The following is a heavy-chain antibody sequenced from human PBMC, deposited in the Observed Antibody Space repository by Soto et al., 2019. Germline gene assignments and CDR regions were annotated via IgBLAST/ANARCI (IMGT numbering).Heavy chain of an antibody. Sequence: QVQLQESGPGLVKPSQTLSLTCTVSGGSISSGGYYWSWIRQHPGKGLEWIGYIYYSGSTYYNPSLTLRVNISVDTTTNQFSLKLSSVTAADTAVYYCARVGAQGCSSTSGSIPYYYGMDVWGQGTTVTVSS. D-gene: IGHD2-2*01. J-gene: IGHJ6*02. CDR2: IYYSGST. CDR1: GGSISSGGYY. CDR3: ARVGAQGCSSTSGSIPYYYGMDV. V-gene: IGHV4-31*03.